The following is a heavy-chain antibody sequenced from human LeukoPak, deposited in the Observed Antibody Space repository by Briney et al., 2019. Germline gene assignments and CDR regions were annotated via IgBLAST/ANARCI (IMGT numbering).Heavy chain of an antibody. D-gene: IGHD6-13*01. CDR3: ARWHRYSSSWNFDY. CDR1: GGSISSYY. Sequence: SETLSLTCTVSGGSISSYYWSWIRQPAGKGLEWIGRIYTSGSTNYNPSLKSRVTMSVDTSKNQSSLKLSSVTAADTAVYYCARWHRYSSSWNFDYWGQGTLVTVSS. V-gene: IGHV4-4*07. CDR2: IYTSGST. J-gene: IGHJ4*02.